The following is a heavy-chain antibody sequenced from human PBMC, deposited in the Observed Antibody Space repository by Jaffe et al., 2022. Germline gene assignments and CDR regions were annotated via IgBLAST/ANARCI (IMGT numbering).Heavy chain of an antibody. J-gene: IGHJ3*02. D-gene: IGHD2-2*01. V-gene: IGHV4-38-2*01. CDR1: GYSVSSGHY. CDR2: IYHSGST. Sequence: QVQLQESGPGLVKPSETLSLTCAVSGYSVSSGHYWGWIRQPPGKGLEWIGSIYHSGSTYYNPSLKSRVTISLDRSKNQFSLKMSSVTAADTAVYYCRVSDCSSNICQLAGFDIWGQGTMVTVSS. CDR3: RVSDCSSNICQLAGFDI.